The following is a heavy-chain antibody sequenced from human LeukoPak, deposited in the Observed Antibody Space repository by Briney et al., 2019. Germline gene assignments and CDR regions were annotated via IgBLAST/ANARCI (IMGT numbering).Heavy chain of an antibody. CDR3: ARGEWHQDGIGYNRFDN. J-gene: IGHJ4*02. V-gene: IGHV3-48*01. CDR1: GFTFTVYS. CDR2: ISAASHGI. D-gene: IGHD3-3*01. Sequence: GGSLRLSCAASGFTFTVYSMTWVRQAPGRGLEWISHISAASHGIYYADSVKGRFTVSRDNAKNSVFLLLTSLRPEDTAVYYCARGEWHQDGIGYNRFDNWGQGALVTVSS.